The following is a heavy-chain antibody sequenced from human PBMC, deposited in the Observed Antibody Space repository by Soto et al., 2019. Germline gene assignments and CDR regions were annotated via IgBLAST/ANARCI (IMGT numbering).Heavy chain of an antibody. D-gene: IGHD2-15*01. V-gene: IGHV4-59*01. CDR3: ARGHGHGGSAFDF. CDR1: GGSTHSYY. CDR2: VYYNGDT. J-gene: IGHJ4*02. Sequence: QVQLQESGPGLVKPSETLSLTCTVSGGSTHSYYWSWIRQPPGTGLEWMGYVYYNGDTNYNPSLKSRVTISVDASKNQFSLKLTSVTPADTAVYYCARGHGHGGSAFDFWGQGTLVTVSS.